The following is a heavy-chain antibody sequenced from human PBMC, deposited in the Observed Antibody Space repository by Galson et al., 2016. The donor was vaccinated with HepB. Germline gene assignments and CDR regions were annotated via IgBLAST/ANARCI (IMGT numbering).Heavy chain of an antibody. Sequence: SLRLSCAASGFTFTTYWMGWVRQAPGNRLVSVSPINSAGTNASYAHSMQGRFTISRDNAKNTLYLQMNSLRAEDTAVYYCVREDYGDDRVYYYYHGMDVWGQGTTVTVSS. CDR1: GFTFTTYW. CDR2: INSAGTNA. V-gene: IGHV3-74*01. CDR3: VREDYGDDRVYYYYHGMDV. J-gene: IGHJ6*02. D-gene: IGHD4-17*01.